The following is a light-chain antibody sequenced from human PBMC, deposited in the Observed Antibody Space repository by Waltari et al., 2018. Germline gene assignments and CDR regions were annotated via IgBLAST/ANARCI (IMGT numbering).Light chain of an antibody. CDR3: QQYYTTPYT. V-gene: IGKV4-1*01. CDR2: WAS. Sequence: DIVMTQSPDSLAVSLGERATINCKSSQSVFYSSKNKNNLAWYQQKPGQPPKLLIYWASTRESGVPYRFSGSGSGTDFTLTISSLQAEDVAVYYCQQYYTTPYTFGQGTKLEIK. CDR1: QSVFYSSKNKNN. J-gene: IGKJ2*01.